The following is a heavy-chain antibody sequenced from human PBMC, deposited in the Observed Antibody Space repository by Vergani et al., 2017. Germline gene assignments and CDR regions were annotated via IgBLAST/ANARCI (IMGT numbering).Heavy chain of an antibody. CDR1: GFSLSSGGVG. Sequence: QVTLKESGPTLVKPTQTLTLTCAFSGFSLSSGGVGVGWIRQPPGKALEWLAIIYWDDDKRYSPSLKIRLTITKDTAKNQVVLTMTNMDPVDTATYYCAHRGAYSSDGGGTFDIWGQGTMVTVSS. V-gene: IGHV2-5*02. D-gene: IGHD6-19*01. CDR3: AHRGAYSSDGGGTFDI. CDR2: IYWDDDK. J-gene: IGHJ3*02.